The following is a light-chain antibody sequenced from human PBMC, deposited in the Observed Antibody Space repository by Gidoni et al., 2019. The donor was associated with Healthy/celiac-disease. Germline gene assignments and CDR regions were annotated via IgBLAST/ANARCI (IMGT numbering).Light chain of an antibody. J-gene: IGKJ3*01. CDR1: QSLLHSDGKTY. CDR3: MKSKQRPFT. Sequence: IVMTKTSFSLSVTPGQPAYTSCKSSQSLLHSDGKTYLYWYLQKLGQHPQLLIYEVSNRCAGVPDRFSGSGSGTDFTLRISQVEAEDVGVYYCMKSKQRPFTFXPXTKVDIK. V-gene: IGKV2D-29*01. CDR2: EVS.